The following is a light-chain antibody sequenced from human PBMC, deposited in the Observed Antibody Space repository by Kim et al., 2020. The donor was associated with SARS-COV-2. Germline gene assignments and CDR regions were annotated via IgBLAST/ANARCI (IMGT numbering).Light chain of an antibody. V-gene: IGKV4-1*01. Sequence: VVLTQSPVSLAVSPGERATINCKSSQSLLYSSNNQNYLAWYQQKPGQPPKLLIYWASIRESGVPDRFSGSGSGTDFTLTISSLQTEDVAVYYCQQYYSAPLTFGGGTKLEI. CDR3: QQYYSAPLT. CDR2: WAS. CDR1: QSLLYSSNNQNY. J-gene: IGKJ4*01.